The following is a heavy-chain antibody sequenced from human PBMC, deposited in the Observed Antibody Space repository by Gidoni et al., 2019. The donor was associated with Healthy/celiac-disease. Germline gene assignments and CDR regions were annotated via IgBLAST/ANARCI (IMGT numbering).Heavy chain of an antibody. CDR1: GGSISSYY. CDR2: IYYSGST. V-gene: IGHV4-59*01. CDR3: ARESEGMGYFDL. J-gene: IGHJ2*01. Sequence: QVQLQESGPGLVKPSETLSLTCTVSGGSISSYYWSWIRQPPGKGLEWIGYIYYSGSTNYNPSLKSRVTISVDTSKNQFSLKLSSVTAADTAVYYCARESEGMGYFDLWGRGTLVTVSS. D-gene: IGHD3-3*01.